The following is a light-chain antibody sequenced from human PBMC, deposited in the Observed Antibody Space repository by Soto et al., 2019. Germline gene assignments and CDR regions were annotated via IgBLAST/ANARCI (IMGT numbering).Light chain of an antibody. CDR3: TSYTSSGPWV. Sequence: QSALTQPASVSGSPGQSITISCTGTSGDVGGYNYVSWYQLDPGKAPKLIIYEVNNRPSGVSNRFSGSKSGNTASLTISGLQAEDEADYYCTSYTSSGPWVFGGGTKVTV. CDR1: SGDVGGYNY. V-gene: IGLV2-14*01. J-gene: IGLJ3*02. CDR2: EVN.